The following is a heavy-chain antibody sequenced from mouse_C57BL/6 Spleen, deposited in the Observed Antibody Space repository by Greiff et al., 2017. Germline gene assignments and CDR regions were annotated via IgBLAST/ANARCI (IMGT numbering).Heavy chain of an antibody. CDR2: IHPNSGST. CDR1: GYTFTSYW. V-gene: IGHV1-64*01. CDR3: ARSGVGAMDY. Sequence: QVQLQQSGAELVKPGASVKLSCKASGYTFTSYWMHWVKQRPGQGLEWIGMIHPNSGSTNYNEKFKSKATLTVDKSSSTAYMQLSSLTSEDSAVYYCARSGVGAMDYWGQGTSVTVSS. J-gene: IGHJ4*01. D-gene: IGHD1-1*02.